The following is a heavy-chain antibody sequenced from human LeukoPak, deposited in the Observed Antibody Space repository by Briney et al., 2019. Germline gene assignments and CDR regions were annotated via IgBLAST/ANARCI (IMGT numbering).Heavy chain of an antibody. CDR2: IYSGGST. CDR1: GFTISSNY. D-gene: IGHD1-26*01. CDR3: ARGQVGATDWFDP. J-gene: IGHJ5*02. Sequence: GGSLRLSCAASGFTISSNYMSWVRQAPGKGLEWVSVIYSGGSTYYADSVKGRFTISRDNSKNTLYLQMNSLRGEDTAVYYCARGQVGATDWFDPWGQGTLVTVSS. V-gene: IGHV3-53*01.